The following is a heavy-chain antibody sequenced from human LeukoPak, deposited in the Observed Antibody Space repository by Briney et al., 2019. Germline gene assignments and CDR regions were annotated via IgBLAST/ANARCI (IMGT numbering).Heavy chain of an antibody. CDR3: ARDGSDREYFDS. Sequence: PGGSLRLSSAASGFTFINYEMNWVRQAPGRGLEWVSFISGNASTIYYADSLKGRFTISRDNAKNSLYLQMNNLRAEDTAVYYCARDGSDREYFDSWGQGTLVTVSS. V-gene: IGHV3-48*03. D-gene: IGHD6-19*01. CDR1: GFTFINYE. CDR2: ISGNASTI. J-gene: IGHJ4*02.